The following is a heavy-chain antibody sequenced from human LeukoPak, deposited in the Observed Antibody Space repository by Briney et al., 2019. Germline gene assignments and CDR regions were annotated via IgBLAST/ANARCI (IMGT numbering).Heavy chain of an antibody. CDR3: VKDSVRGYSGYGNDGFEI. J-gene: IGHJ3*02. D-gene: IGHD5-12*01. CDR2: ISGGGTDT. CDR1: GFTFSTYP. V-gene: IGHV3-23*01. Sequence: GGSLRLSCAASGFTFSTYPISWVRQAPEKGLEWVSAISGGGTDTYYADSVKGRFTISRDNSKNTLYLQMNSLRAEDTAVYYCVKDSVRGYSGYGNDGFEIWGQGTMVTVSS.